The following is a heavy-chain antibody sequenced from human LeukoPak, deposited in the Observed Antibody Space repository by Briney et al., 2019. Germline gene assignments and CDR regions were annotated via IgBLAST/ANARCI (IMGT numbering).Heavy chain of an antibody. V-gene: IGHV1-8*01. CDR3: ARGYSPYLKTTGNDY. CDR1: GYTFTSHD. J-gene: IGHJ4*02. CDR2: MNPNSGNT. Sequence: ASVMVSCKASGYTFTSHDINWVRQATGQGLEWMGWMNPNSGNTGYAQKFQGRVIMTRDTAINTAYMELHSLRFEDTAVYYCARGYSPYLKTTGNDYWGQGTLVTVSS. D-gene: IGHD1-1*01.